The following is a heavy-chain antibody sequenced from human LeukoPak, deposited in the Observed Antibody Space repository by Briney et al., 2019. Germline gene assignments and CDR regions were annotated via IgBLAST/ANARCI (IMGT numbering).Heavy chain of an antibody. D-gene: IGHD6-19*01. CDR2: ISSSGSTI. V-gene: IGHV3-11*01. CDR3: ARSSVVAGTNFDY. J-gene: IGHJ4*02. CDR1: GFTFSDYY. Sequence: PGGSLRLSCAASGFTFSDYYMSWIRQAPGKGLEWVSYISSSGSTIYYADSVKGRFTISRDNAKDSLYLQMNSLRAEDTAVYYCARSSVVAGTNFDYWGQGTLVTVSS.